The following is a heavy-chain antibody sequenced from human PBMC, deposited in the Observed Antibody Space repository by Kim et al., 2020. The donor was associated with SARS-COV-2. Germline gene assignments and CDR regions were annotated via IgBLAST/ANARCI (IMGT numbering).Heavy chain of an antibody. J-gene: IGHJ2*01. CDR3: AGTLIVGATMDWYFDL. D-gene: IGHD1-26*01. CDR2: IYYSGST. Sequence: SETLSLTCTVSGGSISSSSYYWGWIRQPPGKGLEWIGSIYYSGSTYYNPSLKSRVTISVDTSKNQFSLKLSSVTAADTAVYYCAGTLIVGATMDWYFDLWGLGTLVTVSS. V-gene: IGHV4-39*01. CDR1: GGSISSSSYY.